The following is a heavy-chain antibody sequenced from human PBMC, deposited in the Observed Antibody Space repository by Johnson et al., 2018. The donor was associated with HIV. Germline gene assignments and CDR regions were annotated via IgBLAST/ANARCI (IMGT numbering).Heavy chain of an antibody. CDR3: AREATYYDYVWGSYAFDI. CDR1: GLTVSTNY. J-gene: IGHJ3*02. Sequence: MQLVESGGGLVQPGGSLRLSCAASGLTVSTNYMSWVRQAPGKGLEWVSVLYSGGSTYYADSVKGRFTISRDNSKNTLYLQMNSLRAEDTAVYYCAREATYYDYVWGSYAFDIWGQGTMVTVSS. CDR2: LYSGGST. V-gene: IGHV3-66*01. D-gene: IGHD3-16*01.